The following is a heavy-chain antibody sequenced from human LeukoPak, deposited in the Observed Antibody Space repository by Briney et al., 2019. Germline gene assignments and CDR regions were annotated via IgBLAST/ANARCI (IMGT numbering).Heavy chain of an antibody. CDR1: EFTFSDYH. Sequence: GGSLRLSCVASEFTFSDYHMSWIRQAPGKGLEWVSYISSSSSYTNYADPVKGRFTISRDNAKNSLYLQMNSLRDEDTAVYYCARTYETSGYYTPLLGYWGQGTLVTVSS. V-gene: IGHV3-11*06. CDR2: ISSSSSYT. J-gene: IGHJ4*02. CDR3: ARTYETSGYYTPLLGY. D-gene: IGHD3-22*01.